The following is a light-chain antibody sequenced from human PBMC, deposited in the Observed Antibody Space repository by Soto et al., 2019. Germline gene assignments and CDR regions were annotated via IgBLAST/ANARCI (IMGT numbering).Light chain of an antibody. CDR1: QSVSSSY. CDR2: GAS. V-gene: IGKV3-20*01. CDR3: QQFGSSPRGT. Sequence: EIVLTQSPGTLSLSPGERATLSCRASQSVSSSYLAWYQQKPGQAPRLLIYGASSRATGIPDRFSGSGSGTDFTLTISRLEPEDFGVYYCQQFGSSPRGTFGQGTKVEIK. J-gene: IGKJ1*01.